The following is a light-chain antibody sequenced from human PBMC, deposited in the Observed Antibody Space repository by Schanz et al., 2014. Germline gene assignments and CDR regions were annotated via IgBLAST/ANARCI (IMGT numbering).Light chain of an antibody. CDR2: EVS. Sequence: QSALTQPPSASGSPGQSVTISCTGTSSDFGAYNSVSWYQQHPGKAPKLMIYEVSKRPAGVPDRFSGSRSGNTASLTVSGLQAEDEADYYCSSYVGGNRVFGGGTKLTVL. J-gene: IGLJ3*02. CDR3: SSYVGGNRV. V-gene: IGLV2-8*01. CDR1: SSDFGAYNS.